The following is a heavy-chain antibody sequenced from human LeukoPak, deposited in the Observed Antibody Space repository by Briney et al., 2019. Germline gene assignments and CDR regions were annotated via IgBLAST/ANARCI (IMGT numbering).Heavy chain of an antibody. CDR1: GYSFTSYW. CDR2: IYPGDSDT. CDR3: ARLGYYDSSGYVGWFDP. D-gene: IGHD3-22*01. J-gene: IGHJ5*02. V-gene: IGHV5-51*03. Sequence: PGESLKISCKGSGYSFTSYWIGWVRQMPGKGLEWMGIIYPGDSDTRYSPSFQGQVAISADKSISTAYLQWSSLKASDTAMYYCARLGYYDSSGYVGWFDPWGQGTLVTVSS.